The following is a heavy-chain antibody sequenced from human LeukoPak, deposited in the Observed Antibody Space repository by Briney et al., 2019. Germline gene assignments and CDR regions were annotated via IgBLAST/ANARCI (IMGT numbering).Heavy chain of an antibody. CDR2: IIPILGIA. V-gene: IGHV1-69*04. D-gene: IGHD6-19*01. Sequence: ASVKVSCKASGGTFSSYAISWVRQAPGQGLEWMGRIIPILGIANYAQKFQGRVTITADKSTSTAYMELSSLRSEDTAVYYCASGNSYSSGWLLYYFDYWGQGTLVTVSS. J-gene: IGHJ4*02. CDR1: GGTFSSYA. CDR3: ASGNSYSSGWLLYYFDY.